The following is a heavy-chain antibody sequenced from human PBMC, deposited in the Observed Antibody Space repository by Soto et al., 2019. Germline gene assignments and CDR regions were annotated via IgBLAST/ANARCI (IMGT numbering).Heavy chain of an antibody. Sequence: EVQVVESGGGLVQPGGSLRLSCTASGFAVRHNYMTWVRQAPGKGLEWVSLIYSGGDTAYADSVKGRFTISRHTSQNTLYLQMNSLRAEDTAVYYCARKTDSIPSGGDVWGKGTAVTVSS. CDR2: IYSGGDT. CDR3: ARKTDSIPSGGDV. CDR1: GFAVRHNY. D-gene: IGHD3-10*01. V-gene: IGHV3-53*04. J-gene: IGHJ6*04.